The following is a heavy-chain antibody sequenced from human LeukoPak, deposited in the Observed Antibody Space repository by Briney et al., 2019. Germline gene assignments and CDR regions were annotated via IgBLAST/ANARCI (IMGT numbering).Heavy chain of an antibody. D-gene: IGHD3-22*01. CDR1: GYSFTSYW. J-gene: IGHJ6*02. CDR2: IYPGDSDT. CDR3: ARHGGYDSSGYYGTDYYGMDV. Sequence: GESLKISCKGSGYSFTSYWIGWVRQMPGKGLEWMGIIYPGDSDTGYSPSFQGQVTISADKSISTAYLQWSSLKASDTAMYYCARHGGYDSSGYYGTDYYGMDVWGQGTTVTVSS. V-gene: IGHV5-51*01.